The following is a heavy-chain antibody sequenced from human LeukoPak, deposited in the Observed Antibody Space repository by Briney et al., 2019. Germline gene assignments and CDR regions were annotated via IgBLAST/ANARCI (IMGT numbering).Heavy chain of an antibody. CDR2: ISSSGATI. V-gene: IGHV3-48*03. J-gene: IGHJ4*02. Sequence: GGSLRLSCAASGFTFSDYEMNWVRQAPGKGLEWVSYISSSGATIHYADSVKGRFTISRDNAKNSLYLQMDSLRAEDTAVNYCVRDGGRTASEFRPHWFDCWGQGTLVTVSS. D-gene: IGHD3-16*01. CDR3: VRDGGRTASEFRPHWFDC. CDR1: GFTFSDYE.